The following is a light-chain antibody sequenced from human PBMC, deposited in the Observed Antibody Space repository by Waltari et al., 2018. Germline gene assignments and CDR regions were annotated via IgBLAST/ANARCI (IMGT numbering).Light chain of an antibody. CDR2: QDS. CDR1: KLGDKY. V-gene: IGLV3-1*01. Sequence: SYELTQPPSVSVSPGQTDSIPCSGDKLGDKYACWYQQKPGQSPVLVIYQDSKRPAGIPERFSGSNSGNTATLTISGTQAMDEADYYCQAWDSSTVVFGGGTKLTVL. J-gene: IGLJ2*01. CDR3: QAWDSSTVV.